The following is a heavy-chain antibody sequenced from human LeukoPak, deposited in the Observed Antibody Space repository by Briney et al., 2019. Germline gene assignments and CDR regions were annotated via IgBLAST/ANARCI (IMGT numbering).Heavy chain of an antibody. D-gene: IGHD3-10*01. CDR1: RFTFSSYT. J-gene: IGHJ4*02. CDR3: ARDMVRGVFDY. Sequence: PGGSLRLSCSASRFTFSSYTMNWVRQAPGKGLKWVPSIDPSSTYIYYADSVEGRFTISRDNAQNSLYLQMNSLRAEDTAVYYCARDMVRGVFDYWGQGTLVTVSS. CDR2: IDPSSTYI. V-gene: IGHV3-21*01.